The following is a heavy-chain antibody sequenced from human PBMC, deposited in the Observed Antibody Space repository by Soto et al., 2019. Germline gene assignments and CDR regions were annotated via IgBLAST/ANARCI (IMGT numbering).Heavy chain of an antibody. D-gene: IGHD2-2*01. CDR2: IIPIFGTA. CDR3: ARGRTGYCISTSCYDPRSYYYYGMDV. Sequence: ASVKVSCKASGGTFSSYAISWVRQAPGQGLEWMGGIIPIFGTANYAQKFQGRVTITADESTSTAYMELSSLRSEDTAVYYCARGRTGYCISTSCYDPRSYYYYGMDVWGQGTTVTVSS. J-gene: IGHJ6*01. V-gene: IGHV1-69*13. CDR1: GGTFSSYA.